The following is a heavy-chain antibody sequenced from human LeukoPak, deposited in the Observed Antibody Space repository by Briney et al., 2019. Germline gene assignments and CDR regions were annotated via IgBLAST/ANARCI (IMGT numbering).Heavy chain of an antibody. D-gene: IGHD3-9*01. Sequence: GGSLRLSCAASGLIFSSHWMHWVRHAPGKGLVWVSHISDDGSSTNYADSVKGRFTISRDNAKNTLYLQMNGLRAEDTAVYYCARPGSTGYYNYWGQGTLVTVSS. CDR3: ARPGSTGYYNY. V-gene: IGHV3-74*01. J-gene: IGHJ4*02. CDR1: GLIFSSHW. CDR2: ISDDGSST.